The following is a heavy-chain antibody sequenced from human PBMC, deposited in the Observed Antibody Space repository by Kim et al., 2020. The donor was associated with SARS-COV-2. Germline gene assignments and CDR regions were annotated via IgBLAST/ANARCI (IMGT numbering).Heavy chain of an antibody. CDR2: INTNTGNP. CDR3: TRNIDISGYHPYFDQ. J-gene: IGHJ4*02. D-gene: IGHD3-22*01. Sequence: ASVKVSCRVSGNTFTYYGLHWVRQAPGQGLEWVGWINTNTGNPAYAQGFTGRFVFSLDTSVNTAYLQISSLKAEDTAVYYCTRNIDISGYHPYFDQWGQGSQVTVSS. CDR1: GNTFTYYG. V-gene: IGHV7-4-1*02.